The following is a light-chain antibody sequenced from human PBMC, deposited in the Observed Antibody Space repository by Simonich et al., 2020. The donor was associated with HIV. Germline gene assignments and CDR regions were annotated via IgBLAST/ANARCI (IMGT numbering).Light chain of an antibody. CDR2: DAY. CDR1: QGISNY. V-gene: IGKV1-27*01. CDR3: QKYSRAPPLT. Sequence: DIQMTQSPSSLSASVGDRVNITCRASQGISNYLAWYQQKPGKVPKLLIYDAYTLQSGVPSRFIGSGSGTYFTLTISGLQPEDVATYYCQKYSRAPPLTFGGGTKVEIK. J-gene: IGKJ4*01.